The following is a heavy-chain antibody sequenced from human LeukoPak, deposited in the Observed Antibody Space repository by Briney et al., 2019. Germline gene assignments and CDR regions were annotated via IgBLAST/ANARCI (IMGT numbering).Heavy chain of an antibody. V-gene: IGHV3-23*01. Sequence: PGGSLRLSCAASGFTFSSYAMSWVRQAPGKGLEWVSAISGSGGSTYYADSVKGRFTISRDNSKNTLYLQMNSLRAEDTAVYYCATSSRASSGYSSLWGQGTLGTVSS. CDR1: GFTFSSYA. CDR3: ATSSRASSGYSSL. CDR2: ISGSGGST. J-gene: IGHJ4*02. D-gene: IGHD3-22*01.